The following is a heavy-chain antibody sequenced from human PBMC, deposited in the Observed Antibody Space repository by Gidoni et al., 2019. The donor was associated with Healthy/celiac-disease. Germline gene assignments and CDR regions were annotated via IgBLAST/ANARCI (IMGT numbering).Heavy chain of an antibody. CDR2: INAGNGNT. J-gene: IGHJ4*02. V-gene: IGHV1-3*01. Sequence: QVQLVQSGAEVKKPGASVKVSCKASGYTFTSYAMHWVRQAPGQRLEWMGWINAGNGNTKYSQKFQGRVTITRDTSASTAYMELSSLRSEDTAVYYCARGRTTMIVGAYWGQGTLVTVSS. CDR1: GYTFTSYA. CDR3: ARGRTTMIVGAY. D-gene: IGHD3-22*01.